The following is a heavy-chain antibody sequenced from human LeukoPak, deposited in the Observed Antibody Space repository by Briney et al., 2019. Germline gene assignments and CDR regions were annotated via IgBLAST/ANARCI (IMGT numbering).Heavy chain of an antibody. V-gene: IGHV3-23*01. Sequence: GGSLRLSCEASGFTFSSYAMSWVRQAPGKGLEWVSAISGGGSTHYADSVKGRFTISRDNSKNTLYLQMSSLRAGDTAVYYCAKSSYYDSSGYYREYYFDYWGQGTLVTVSS. J-gene: IGHJ4*02. D-gene: IGHD3-22*01. CDR1: GFTFSSYA. CDR3: AKSSYYDSSGYYREYYFDY. CDR2: ISGGGST.